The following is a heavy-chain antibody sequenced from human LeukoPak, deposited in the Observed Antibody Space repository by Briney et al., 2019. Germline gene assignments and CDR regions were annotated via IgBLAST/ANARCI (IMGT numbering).Heavy chain of an antibody. CDR1: GFTFSSYA. Sequence: PGGSLRLSCAASGFTFSSYAMSWVRQAPGKGLEWVSAISGSGGSTYYADSVKGRFTISRDNSKNTLYLQMNSLRAEDTAVYYCARDQRDIVVVPAATPYEDGIDPWGQGTLVTVSS. V-gene: IGHV3-23*01. CDR2: ISGSGGST. CDR3: ARDQRDIVVVPAATPYEDGIDP. J-gene: IGHJ5*02. D-gene: IGHD2-2*01.